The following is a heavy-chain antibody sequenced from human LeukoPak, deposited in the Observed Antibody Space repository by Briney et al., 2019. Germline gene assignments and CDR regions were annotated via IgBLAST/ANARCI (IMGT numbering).Heavy chain of an antibody. D-gene: IGHD6-19*01. V-gene: IGHV1-18*01. CDR3: ARDLRGSGWYSDAEYFQH. Sequence: ASVKVSCKASGYTFTSYGISWVRQAPGQGLEWMGWISAYNGNTNYAQKLQGRVTMTTDTSTSTAYMELRSLRSDDTAVYYCARDLRGSGWYSDAEYFQHWGQGTLVTVSS. J-gene: IGHJ1*01. CDR1: GYTFTSYG. CDR2: ISAYNGNT.